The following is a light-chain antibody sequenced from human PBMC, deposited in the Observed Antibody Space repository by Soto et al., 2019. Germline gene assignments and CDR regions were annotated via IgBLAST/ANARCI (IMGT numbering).Light chain of an antibody. J-gene: IGLJ1*01. V-gene: IGLV2-14*03. CDR3: SSYETSNPRQMV. CDR2: DVS. Sequence: QSVLTQPASVSGSPGQSITISCTGTSSDVGGYNYVSWYQHHPGKAPKLMIYDVSNRPSGISNRFSGSKSGNTASLTISGLQPEDEGDYSCSSYETSNPRQMVFGTGTRVPVL. CDR1: SSDVGGYNY.